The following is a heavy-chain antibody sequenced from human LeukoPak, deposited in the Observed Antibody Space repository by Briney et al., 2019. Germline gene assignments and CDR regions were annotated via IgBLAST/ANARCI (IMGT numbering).Heavy chain of an antibody. CDR1: GFTFSGSA. CDR2: IRSKANSYAT. D-gene: IGHD3-22*01. CDR3: TRLYYDSSNPDY. Sequence: GGSLRLSCAASGFTFSGSAMHWVRQASGKVLEWVGRIRSKANSYATAYAASVKGRFTISRDDSKNTAYLQMNSLKTEDTAVYYCTRLYYDSSNPDYWGQGTLVTVSS. V-gene: IGHV3-73*01. J-gene: IGHJ4*02.